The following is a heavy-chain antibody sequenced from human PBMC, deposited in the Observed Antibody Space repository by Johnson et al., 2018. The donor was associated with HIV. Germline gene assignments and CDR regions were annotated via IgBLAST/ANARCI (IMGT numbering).Heavy chain of an antibody. J-gene: IGHJ3*02. CDR1: GFSFSDFS. V-gene: IGHV3-30*14. Sequence: QEQLVESGGGVVQPGRSLRLSCAASGFSFSDFSMHWVRQAPGKGLEWVTVISNDGSNTYFADSVKGRFTISRDNSKNTLYLQMGSLRAEDMAVYYCARDQRWWLQSPGAFDIWGQGTMVTVSS. CDR2: ISNDGSNT. D-gene: IGHD5-24*01. CDR3: ARDQRWWLQSPGAFDI.